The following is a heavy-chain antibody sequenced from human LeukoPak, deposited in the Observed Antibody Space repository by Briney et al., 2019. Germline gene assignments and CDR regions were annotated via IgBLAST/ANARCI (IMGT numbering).Heavy chain of an antibody. CDR1: GFTFSSYS. CDR2: ISSSSSYI. V-gene: IGHV3-21*01. D-gene: IGHD3-22*01. Sequence: GGSLRLSCAASGFTFSSYSMNWVRQAPGKGLEWVSSISSSSSYIYYADSVKGRFTISRDNAKNSLYLQMNSLRAEGTAVYYCARDRYYYDSSGSGSDYWGQGTLVTVSS. J-gene: IGHJ4*02. CDR3: ARDRYYYDSSGSGSDY.